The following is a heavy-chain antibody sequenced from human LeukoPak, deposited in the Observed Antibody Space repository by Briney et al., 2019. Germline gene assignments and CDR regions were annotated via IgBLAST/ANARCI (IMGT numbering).Heavy chain of an antibody. J-gene: IGHJ6*03. V-gene: IGHV3-23*01. CDR3: AKDHDVLLWFGELLSYYMDV. CDR2: ISGSGGST. D-gene: IGHD3-10*01. CDR1: GFTFRSYA. Sequence: VGSLRLSFAGSGFTFRSYAMSLVPEAPGKGLEWVSAISGSGGSTYYPDPVKARFTISRDNSKNTLYLQMNSLRAEDTAVYYCAKDHDVLLWFGELLSYYMDVWGKGTTVTVSS.